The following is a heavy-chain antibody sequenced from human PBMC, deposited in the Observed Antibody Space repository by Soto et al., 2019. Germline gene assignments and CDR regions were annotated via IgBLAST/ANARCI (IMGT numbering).Heavy chain of an antibody. CDR2: ISGSGGST. CDR3: AKRAPLEFQFPGVPAAIDYYYYYYMDV. D-gene: IGHD2-2*01. Sequence: GGSLRLSCAASGFTFSSYAMSWVRQAPGKGLEWVSAISGSGGSTYYADSVKGRFTISRDNSKNTLYLQMNSLRAEDTAVYYCAKRAPLEFQFPGVPAAIDYYYYYYMDVWGKGTTVTVSS. V-gene: IGHV3-23*01. J-gene: IGHJ6*03. CDR1: GFTFSSYA.